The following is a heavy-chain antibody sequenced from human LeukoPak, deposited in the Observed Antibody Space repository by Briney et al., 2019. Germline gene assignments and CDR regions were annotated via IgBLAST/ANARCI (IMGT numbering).Heavy chain of an antibody. CDR3: AKDHVHSRSSYYFDS. D-gene: IGHD6-6*01. V-gene: IGHV3-74*01. CDR1: GFTFSSYW. CDR2: INTDGSST. J-gene: IGHJ4*02. Sequence: GGSLRLSCAASGFTFSSYWMHWVRQAPGKGLVWVSRINTDGSSTSYADSVKGRFTISRDNSRNTLYLQMISLRAEDTAVYYCAKDHVHSRSSYYFDSWGQGTLVTVSS.